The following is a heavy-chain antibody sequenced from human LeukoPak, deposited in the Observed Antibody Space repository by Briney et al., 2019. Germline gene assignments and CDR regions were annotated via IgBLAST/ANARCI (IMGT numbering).Heavy chain of an antibody. CDR3: ARDEARYSSGYYPNWFDP. CDR2: ISTYNDNT. D-gene: IGHD3-22*01. J-gene: IGHJ5*02. CDR1: GYTFTSYG. Sequence: ASAKVSCKASGYTFTSYGVSWVRQAPGQGLEWMGWISTYNDNTNNLQKVQDRVTMTTDTSTSTAYMELRSLRSDDTAVYYCARDEARYSSGYYPNWFDPWGQGTLVTVSS. V-gene: IGHV1-18*01.